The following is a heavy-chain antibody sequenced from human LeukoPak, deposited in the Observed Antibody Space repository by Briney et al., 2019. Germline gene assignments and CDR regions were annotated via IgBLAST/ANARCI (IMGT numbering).Heavy chain of an antibody. Sequence: SQTLSLTCTVSGGSISSGSYYWSWIRQPAGKGLEWIGRIYTSGSTNYNPSLKSRVTISVDTSKNQFSLKLGSVTAADTAVYYCARAYGSGSYWVDYWGQGTLVTVSS. J-gene: IGHJ4*02. V-gene: IGHV4-61*02. CDR3: ARAYGSGSYWVDY. CDR1: GGSISSGSYY. D-gene: IGHD3-10*01. CDR2: IYTSGST.